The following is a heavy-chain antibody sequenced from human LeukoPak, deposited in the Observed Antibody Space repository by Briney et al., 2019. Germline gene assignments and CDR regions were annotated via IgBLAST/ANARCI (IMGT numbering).Heavy chain of an antibody. CDR2: IYYSGST. D-gene: IGHD5-18*01. CDR3: ARAPLGYTYGPFDY. Sequence: SETLSLTCTVSGDSISRYYWSRIRQPPGEGLEWVGYIYYSGSTNYNPSLKSRVTISVDKSKNQFSLQLSSVTAADTAVYYCARAPLGYTYGPFDYWGQGTLVTVSS. CDR1: GDSISRYY. J-gene: IGHJ4*02. V-gene: IGHV4-59*01.